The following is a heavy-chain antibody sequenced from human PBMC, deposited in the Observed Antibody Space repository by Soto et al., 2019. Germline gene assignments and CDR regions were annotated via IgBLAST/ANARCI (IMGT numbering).Heavy chain of an antibody. CDR2: SRNKASRYTT. V-gene: IGHV3-72*01. CDR1: GFTLSDHY. Sequence: EVQLVESGGGLVQPGGSLRLSCAASGFTLSDHYMDWVRQAPGKGLEWIGRSRNKASRYTTEYAASVRGRFTISRDNAKNSVYLQMNSLRDEDTAVYFCARSVEGHFDYWGQGTVVTVSS. D-gene: IGHD6-19*01. CDR3: ARSVEGHFDY. J-gene: IGHJ4*02.